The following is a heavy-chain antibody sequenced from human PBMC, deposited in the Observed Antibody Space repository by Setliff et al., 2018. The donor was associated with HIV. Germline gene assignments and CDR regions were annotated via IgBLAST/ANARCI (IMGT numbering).Heavy chain of an antibody. CDR2: IYTSGST. CDR1: GGSISSGSYY. Sequence: PSETLSLTCAVSGGSISSGSYYWTWIRQPAGKGLEWIGRIYTSGSTNYNPSLKSRVTISVDTSKNQFSLKLSAVTAADTAVYYCATDYIGSGRPLDSWGQGTLVTVS. V-gene: IGHV4-61*02. J-gene: IGHJ5*01. D-gene: IGHD4-4*01. CDR3: ATDYIGSGRPLDS.